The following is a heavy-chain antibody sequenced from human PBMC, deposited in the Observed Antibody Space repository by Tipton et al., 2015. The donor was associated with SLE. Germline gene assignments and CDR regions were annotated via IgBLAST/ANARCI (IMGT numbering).Heavy chain of an antibody. D-gene: IGHD1-26*01. CDR3: AKDGGIVGSGN. J-gene: IGHJ4*02. CDR1: GFTFSSYA. V-gene: IGHV3-30-3*01. Sequence: SLRLSCAASGFTFSSYAMHWVRQAPGKGLEWVAVISYDGSNKYYADSVKGRFTISRDNSKNTLYLQMNSLRAEDTAVYYCAKDGGIVGSGNWGQGTLVTVSS. CDR2: ISYDGSNK.